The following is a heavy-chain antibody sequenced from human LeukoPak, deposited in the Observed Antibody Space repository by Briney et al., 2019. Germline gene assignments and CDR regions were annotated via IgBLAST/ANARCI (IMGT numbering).Heavy chain of an antibody. V-gene: IGHV1-69*05. J-gene: IGHJ4*02. CDR1: GGTFSSYA. D-gene: IGHD3-10*01. CDR2: IIPIFGTA. Sequence: ASVKVSCKASGGTFSSYAISWVRQAPGQGLEWMGRIIPIFGTANYAQKFQGRVTITTDESTSTAYMKLSSLRSEDTAVYYCEVMVRGVKTSDYWGQGTLVTVSS. CDR3: EVMVRGVKTSDY.